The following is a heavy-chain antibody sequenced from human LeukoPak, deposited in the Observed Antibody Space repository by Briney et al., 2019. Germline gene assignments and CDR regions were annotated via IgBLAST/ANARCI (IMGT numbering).Heavy chain of an antibody. CDR1: GFTFCSYG. J-gene: IGHJ6*03. D-gene: IGHD3-10*01. CDR3: ARDGSPLGSFGELSSPFYYYYYMDV. Sequence: QSGGSLRLSCAASGFTFCSYGMHWVRQAPGKGLEWVAVIWYDGSNKYYADSVKGRFTISRDNSKNTLYLQMNSLRAEDTAVYYCARDGSPLGSFGELSSPFYYYYYMDVWGKGTTVTVSS. V-gene: IGHV3-33*01. CDR2: IWYDGSNK.